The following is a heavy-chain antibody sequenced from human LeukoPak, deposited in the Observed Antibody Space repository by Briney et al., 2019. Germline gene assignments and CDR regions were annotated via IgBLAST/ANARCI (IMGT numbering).Heavy chain of an antibody. CDR1: GGSFSGYY. CDR2: INHSGST. D-gene: IGHD1-1*01. V-gene: IGHV4-34*01. CDR3: ARANWNPDYLDY. J-gene: IGHJ4*02. Sequence: SETLSLTCAVYGGSFSGYYWSWIRQPPGKGLEWIGEINHSGSTNYNPSLKSRVTISVDTSKNQFSLKLSSVTAADTAVYYCARANWNPDYLDYWGQGTLVTVSS.